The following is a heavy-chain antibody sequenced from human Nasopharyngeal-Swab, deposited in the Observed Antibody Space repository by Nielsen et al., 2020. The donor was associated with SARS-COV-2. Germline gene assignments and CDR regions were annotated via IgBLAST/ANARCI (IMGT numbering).Heavy chain of an antibody. J-gene: IGHJ5*02. CDR1: GDTFTSYY. D-gene: IGHD2/OR15-2a*01. Sequence: AAVKVSCKASGDTFTSYYMHWGRQAPGQGLEWMGIINPSGGSTSYAQKFQGRVTMTRDTSTSTVYMELSSLRSEDTAVYYCARDEGRGLLTGFLKNWFDPWGQGTLVTVSS. CDR3: ARDEGRGLLTGFLKNWFDP. V-gene: IGHV1-46*01. CDR2: INPSGGST.